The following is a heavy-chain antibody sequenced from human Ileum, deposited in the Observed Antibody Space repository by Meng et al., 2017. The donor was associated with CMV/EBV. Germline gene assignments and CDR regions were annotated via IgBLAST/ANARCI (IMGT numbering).Heavy chain of an antibody. V-gene: IGHV6-1*01. D-gene: IGHD6-6*01. CDR3: ARESELLRFDH. J-gene: IGHJ4*02. Sequence: LLSQSGPVLWKPSHTLPLSFDISGDSVSTNNVAWNWIRQSPLRGLEWLGRTAYGSKWDYEYSVSVKSRITISPDTSKNQFSLQLRSVTPEDTAVYYCARESELLRFDHWGQGTLVTVSS. CDR1: GDSVSTNNVA. CDR2: TAYGSKWDY.